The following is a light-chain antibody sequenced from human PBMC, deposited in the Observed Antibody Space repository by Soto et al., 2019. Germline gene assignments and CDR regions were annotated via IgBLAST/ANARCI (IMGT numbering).Light chain of an antibody. CDR1: QPVGIN. V-gene: IGKV3-15*01. Sequence: ETFVTQSPATLSLSPGARATLSCRASQPVGINFAWYQQKPGQAPRLLIYGASTRATGVPARFSGSGSGTDFTLTITSLQSEDFAVYYCQQYSDWPPVTFGGGTKVEIE. CDR2: GAS. CDR3: QQYSDWPPVT. J-gene: IGKJ4*01.